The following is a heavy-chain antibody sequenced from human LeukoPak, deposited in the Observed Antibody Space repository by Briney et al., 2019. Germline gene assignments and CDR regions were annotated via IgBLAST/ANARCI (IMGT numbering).Heavy chain of an antibody. V-gene: IGHV1-2*02. D-gene: IGHD3-22*01. Sequence: ASVKVSCKASGYTFTGYYMHWVRQAPGQGLEWMGWINPNSGGTNYAQKFQGRVTMTRDTSISTAYMELSRLRSDDTAVYYCARDVRKATYYDSSGYYPGDYYYYGMDVRGQGTTVTVSS. CDR1: GYTFTGYY. CDR3: ARDVRKATYYDSSGYYPGDYYYYGMDV. J-gene: IGHJ6*02. CDR2: INPNSGGT.